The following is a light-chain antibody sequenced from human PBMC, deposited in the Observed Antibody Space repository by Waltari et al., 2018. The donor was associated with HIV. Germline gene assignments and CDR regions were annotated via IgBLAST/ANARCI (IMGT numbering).Light chain of an antibody. CDR3: LLSYSGAWV. J-gene: IGLJ3*02. CDR2: DTS. V-gene: IGLV7-46*01. Sequence: QAVVTQEPSLTVSPGGTVTLTCGSSTGAVTSGHYPYWFQQKPGQAPRTLMYDTSNNHSWTPARFAASLLGGKAALTRSGAQPEDEAEYYCLLSYSGAWVFGGGTKLTVL. CDR1: TGAVTSGHY.